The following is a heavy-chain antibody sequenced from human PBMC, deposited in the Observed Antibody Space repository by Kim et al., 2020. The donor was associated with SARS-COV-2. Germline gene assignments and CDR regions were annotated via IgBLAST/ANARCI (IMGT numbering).Heavy chain of an antibody. CDR3: AKCGWFRSCDN. D-gene: IGHD6-19*01. J-gene: IGHJ4*02. V-gene: IGHV3-23*01. Sequence: GGSLRLSCAASGFTFSSYVMSWVRQAPGKGLEWVSYISSSGGSTYYADSVKGRFTISRDNSKNTVFLEMNSLRAEDTAVYYCAKCGWFRSCDNWGQGTLV. CDR1: GFTFSSYV. CDR2: ISSSGGST.